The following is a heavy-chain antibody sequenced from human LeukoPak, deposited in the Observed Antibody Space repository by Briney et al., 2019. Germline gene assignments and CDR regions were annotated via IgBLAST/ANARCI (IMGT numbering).Heavy chain of an antibody. V-gene: IGHV3-43*01. CDR3: AKESLEHVSRSGPFLDR. Sequence: PGGCLRLSCVASGFTLHEYSMNWVRPPPGKPLEWVCLVRCKGLNTYYADSVKGRFTISRDNSQNSLYLQMDSLTTEDTAFYYCAKESLEHVSRSGPFLDRWRQGTLVTDSS. CDR1: GFTLHEYS. J-gene: IGHJ5*02. CDR2: VRCKGLNT. D-gene: IGHD3-10*01.